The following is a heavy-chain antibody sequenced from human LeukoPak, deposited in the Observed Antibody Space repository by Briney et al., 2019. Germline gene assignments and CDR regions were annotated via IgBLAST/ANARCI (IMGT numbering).Heavy chain of an antibody. CDR3: ARGAQWLGSYYYMDV. CDR2: INPNSGGT. Sequence: ASVKVSCKASGYTFTGYYMHWVRQVPGQGLEWMGWINPNSGGTNYAQKFQGRVTMTRDTSISTAYMELSRLRSDDTAVYYCARGAQWLGSYYYMDVWGKGTTVTVSS. CDR1: GYTFTGYY. J-gene: IGHJ6*03. D-gene: IGHD6-19*01. V-gene: IGHV1-2*02.